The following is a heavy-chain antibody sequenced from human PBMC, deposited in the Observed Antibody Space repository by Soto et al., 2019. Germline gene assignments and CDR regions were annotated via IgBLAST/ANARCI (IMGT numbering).Heavy chain of an antibody. Sequence: QMQLQESGPGLVKPSETLSLTCTVSGGSIRGYYWSWIRQPAGRGLEWIGRMHTSGSTNYNPSLKSRVTISVDMSKNQISLKLTSVTAADTALYYCVRASMPKAHFDDWCQGTLVTVSS. CDR1: GGSIRGYY. D-gene: IGHD2-2*01. V-gene: IGHV4-4*07. J-gene: IGHJ4*02. CDR2: MHTSGST. CDR3: VRASMPKAHFDD.